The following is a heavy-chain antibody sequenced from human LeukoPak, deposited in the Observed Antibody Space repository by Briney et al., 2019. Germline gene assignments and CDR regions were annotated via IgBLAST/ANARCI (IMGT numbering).Heavy chain of an antibody. CDR3: AKGKWELLRGAFDI. CDR2: IGWNSGST. D-gene: IGHD1-26*01. J-gene: IGHJ3*02. V-gene: IGHV3-23*01. CDR1: GFTFDDYA. Sequence: GSLRLSCAASGFTFDDYAMHWVRQAPGKGLEWVSGIGWNSGSTYYADSVKGRFTISRDNSKNTLYLQMNSLRAEDTAVYYCAKGKWELLRGAFDIWGQGTMVTVSS.